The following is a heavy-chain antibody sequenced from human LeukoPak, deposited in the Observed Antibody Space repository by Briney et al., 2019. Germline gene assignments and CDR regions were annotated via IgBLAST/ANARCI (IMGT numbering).Heavy chain of an antibody. CDR2: IWYDGSNK. Sequence: PGGSLRLSCAASGFTFSSYGMHWVRQAPGKGLEWVAVIWYDGSNKYYADSVKGRFTISRDNSKNTLYLQMNSLRAEDTAVYYCARDRGAYYFDYWGQGTLVTASS. CDR1: GFTFSSYG. J-gene: IGHJ4*02. D-gene: IGHD3-16*01. V-gene: IGHV3-33*01. CDR3: ARDRGAYYFDY.